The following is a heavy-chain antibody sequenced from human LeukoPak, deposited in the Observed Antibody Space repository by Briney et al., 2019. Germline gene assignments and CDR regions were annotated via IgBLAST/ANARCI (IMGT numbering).Heavy chain of an antibody. J-gene: IGHJ4*02. CDR1: GFTFSSYA. D-gene: IGHD6-13*01. CDR2: ISGSGGST. V-gene: IGHV3-23*01. Sequence: GGSLRLSCAASGFTFSSYAMSWVRQAPGKGLEWVSAISGSGGSTYYADSVKGRFTISRDNSKNTLYLQMNSLRAEDTAIYYCATDPRGSSSWYARWQIDWGQGTLVAVSS. CDR3: ATDPRGSSSWYARWQID.